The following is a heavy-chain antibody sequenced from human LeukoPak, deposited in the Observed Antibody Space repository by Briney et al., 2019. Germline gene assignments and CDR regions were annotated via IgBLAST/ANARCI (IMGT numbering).Heavy chain of an antibody. CDR1: GGSISSYY. V-gene: IGHV4-59*08. Sequence: PSETLSLTCTVSGGSISSYYWSWIRQPPGKGLEWIGYIYYSGTTTYNPSLKSRVSISVDTSKNQFSLKLSSVTAADTAVYYCARGSSGTNAFDDWGQGTLVTVSS. J-gene: IGHJ4*02. CDR2: IYYSGTT. CDR3: ARGSSGTNAFDD. D-gene: IGHD3-22*01.